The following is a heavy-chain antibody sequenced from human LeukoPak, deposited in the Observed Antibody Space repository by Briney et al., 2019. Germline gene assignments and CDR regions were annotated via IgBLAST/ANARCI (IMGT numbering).Heavy chain of an antibody. D-gene: IGHD4-23*01. CDR1: AFTFSSHW. CDR3: ARSRDLTTGVAWFDP. J-gene: IGHJ5*02. CDR2: IKQDGSEK. V-gene: IGHV3-7*01. Sequence: PGGSLRLSCAASAFTFSSHWMSRVRQAPGKGLERVANIKQDGSEKYYVDSVKGRFTISRDNAKNSLYLQMNNLRAEDTAVYYCARSRDLTTGVAWFDPWGQGTLVTVSS.